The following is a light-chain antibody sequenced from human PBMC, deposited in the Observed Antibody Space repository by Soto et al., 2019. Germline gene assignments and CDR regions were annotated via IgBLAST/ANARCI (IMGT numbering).Light chain of an antibody. V-gene: IGLV2-14*01. J-gene: IGLJ2*01. CDR1: SSDVGGYNY. CDR3: SSYTSSSAPRVV. CDR2: DVG. Sequence: QSVLTQPASVSGSPGQSITISCTGTSSDVGGYNYVSWYQQHPGKAPKLMIYDVGNRRSGVSNRFSGSKSGNTASLTISGLQAEDEADYYCSSYTSSSAPRVVFGGGTQLTVL.